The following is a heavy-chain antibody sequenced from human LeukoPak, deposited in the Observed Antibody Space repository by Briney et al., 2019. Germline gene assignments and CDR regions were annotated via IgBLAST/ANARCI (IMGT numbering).Heavy chain of an antibody. J-gene: IGHJ6*03. D-gene: IGHD6-19*01. CDR2: ISSTSSYI. CDR1: GFTFSSYG. Sequence: GGSLRLSCAASGFTFSSYGMHWVRQAPGKGLEWVSSISSTSSYIYYADSVKSRFTISRDNAKNSLYLQMNSLRAEDTAVYYCARSSGWYHRGPDYYYYYMDVWGKGTTVTVS. V-gene: IGHV3-21*01. CDR3: ARSSGWYHRGPDYYYYYMDV.